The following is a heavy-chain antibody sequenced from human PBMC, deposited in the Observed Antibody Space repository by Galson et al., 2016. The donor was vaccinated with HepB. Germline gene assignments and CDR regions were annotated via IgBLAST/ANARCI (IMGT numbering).Heavy chain of an antibody. CDR2: IIPIFGTT. J-gene: IGHJ5*01. CDR1: GTFSSYD. Sequence: SVKVSCKASGTFSSYDISWVRKAPGQRLEWTGGIIPIFGTTNYAQKFQGRVTITADEPTTTVYMELRSLGSGDTAVYFCARDFTGGPFDSWGRGTLVTVSS. D-gene: IGHD2-8*02. CDR3: ARDFTGGPFDS. V-gene: IGHV1-69*13.